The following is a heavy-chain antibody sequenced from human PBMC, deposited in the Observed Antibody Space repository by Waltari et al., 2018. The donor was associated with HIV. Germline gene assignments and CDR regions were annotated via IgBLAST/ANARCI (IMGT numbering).Heavy chain of an antibody. Sequence: QVQLQESGPGLVKPSETLSPTCAVSGGSISSYNWWSWVRQTPGKGLEWIGEMYHSGSTNYNPSLKSRVTIVVDKSKNQFSLKVTSVTAADTAVYYCARVLTGDYGSSRFDPWGQGTLVTVSS. CDR1: GGSISSYNW. CDR3: ARVLTGDYGSSRFDP. D-gene: IGHD4-17*01. CDR2: MYHSGST. J-gene: IGHJ5*02. V-gene: IGHV4-4*02.